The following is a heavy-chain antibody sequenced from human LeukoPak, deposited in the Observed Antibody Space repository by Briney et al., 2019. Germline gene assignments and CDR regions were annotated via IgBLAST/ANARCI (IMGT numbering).Heavy chain of an antibody. CDR2: IRYDGSNK. CDR3: ARNVVEWELLLYYFDY. Sequence: GGSLRLSCAASGFTFSSYGMHWVRQAPGKGLEWVAFIRYDGSNKYYADSVKGRFTISRDNSKNTLYLQVNSLRAEDTAVYYCARNVVEWELLLYYFDYWGQGTLVTVSS. CDR1: GFTFSSYG. V-gene: IGHV3-30*02. D-gene: IGHD1-26*01. J-gene: IGHJ4*02.